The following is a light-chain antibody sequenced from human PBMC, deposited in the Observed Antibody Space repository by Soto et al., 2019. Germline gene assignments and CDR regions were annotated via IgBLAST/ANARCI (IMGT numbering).Light chain of an antibody. V-gene: IGLV1-40*01. CDR2: VNN. J-gene: IGLJ3*02. CDR1: SSNIGAGYD. CDR3: QSYDSSLSASV. Sequence: QPVLTQPPSVSGAPGQRVTISCTGSSSNIGAGYDVHWYQQVTGTAPKLLIYVNNNRPSGVPDRFSGSKSGTSASLVITGLQAGDEADYYCQSYDSSLSASVFGGGTKLTVL.